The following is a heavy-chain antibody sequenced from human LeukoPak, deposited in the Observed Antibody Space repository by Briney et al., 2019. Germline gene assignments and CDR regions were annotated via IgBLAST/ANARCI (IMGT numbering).Heavy chain of an antibody. CDR1: GFTFSSYG. D-gene: IGHD2-2*02. V-gene: IGHV3-30*18. Sequence: GRSLRLSCAASGFTFSSYGLHWVRQAPGKGLEWVAVISYDGRNKYYADSVKGRFTISRDNSKNTLYLQMNSLRAEDTAVYYCAKSYNWGQGTLVTVSS. CDR3: AKSYN. J-gene: IGHJ4*02. CDR2: ISYDGRNK.